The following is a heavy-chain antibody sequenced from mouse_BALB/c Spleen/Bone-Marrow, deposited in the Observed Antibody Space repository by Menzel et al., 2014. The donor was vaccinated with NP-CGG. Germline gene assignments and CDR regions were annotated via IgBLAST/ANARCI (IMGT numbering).Heavy chain of an antibody. CDR2: ISTYSGNT. CDR3: ARNFYGSSYFDY. V-gene: IGHV1-67*01. J-gene: IGHJ2*01. CDR1: GYTFTAYA. Sequence: QVQLKESGPELVRPGVSVKLSCKGSGYTFTAYAMHWVKQSHAKSLEWIGLISTYSGNTHYNQNFKGKATVTVDKSSSTAYMELARLTSEDSAIYYCARNFYGSSYFDYWGQGTTLTVSS. D-gene: IGHD1-1*01.